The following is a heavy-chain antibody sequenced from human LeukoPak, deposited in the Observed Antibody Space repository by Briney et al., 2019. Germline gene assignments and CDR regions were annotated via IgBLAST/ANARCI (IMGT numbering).Heavy chain of an antibody. D-gene: IGHD5-12*01. Sequence: PGGSLRHSCAASGFNFNSHWMTWVRQAPGKGLEWVANIRQDEGEKYYADSMTGRFTISRDNAKNAVYLQMDGLRAEDTAVYCCARDYGPSGYDYLPYYWGQGTLVTVSS. V-gene: IGHV3-7*01. CDR2: IRQDEGEK. CDR3: ARDYGPSGYDYLPYY. J-gene: IGHJ4*02. CDR1: GFNFNSHW.